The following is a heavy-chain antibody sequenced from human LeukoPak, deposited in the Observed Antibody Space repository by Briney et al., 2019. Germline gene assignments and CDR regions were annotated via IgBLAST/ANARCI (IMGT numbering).Heavy chain of an antibody. V-gene: IGHV1-69*06. CDR2: IIPIFGTA. Sequence: GASVKVSCKASGGTFSSYAISWVRQAPGQGLEWMGGIIPIFGTANYAQKFQGRVTITADKSTSTAHMELSSLRSEDTAVYYCAREGQGGSYYSAADYWGQGTLVTVSS. D-gene: IGHD1-26*01. CDR3: AREGQGGSYYSAADY. J-gene: IGHJ4*02. CDR1: GGTFSSYA.